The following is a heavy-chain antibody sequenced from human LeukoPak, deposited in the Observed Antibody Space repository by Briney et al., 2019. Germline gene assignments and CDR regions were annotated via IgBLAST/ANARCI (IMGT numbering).Heavy chain of an antibody. CDR2: IKQDGNEK. J-gene: IGHJ4*02. D-gene: IGHD3-22*01. V-gene: IGHV3-7*03. Sequence: GGSLRLSCAASGFRFSTYSLHWVRQAPGKGLEWVANIKQDGNEKYYVDSVKGRFTISRDNTKNTLYLQMYSLRAEDTAVYYCAKDSLGVGIPTIIGIFDYWGQGTLVTVSS. CDR1: GFRFSTYS. CDR3: AKDSLGVGIPTIIGIFDY.